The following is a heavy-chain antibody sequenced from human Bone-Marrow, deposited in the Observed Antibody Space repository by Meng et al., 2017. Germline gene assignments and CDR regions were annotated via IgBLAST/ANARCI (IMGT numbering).Heavy chain of an antibody. CDR2: IYYSGNT. V-gene: IGHV4-59*01. J-gene: IGHJ5*02. CDR3: ARYVFDSSSLYSNWFDP. D-gene: IGHD3-22*01. CDR1: GASISSYY. Sequence: QVQLQESGPGLVKPSQTLSLACTVSGASISSYYWSWIRQPPGKGLEWIGYIYYSGNTNYNPSLKSRVTISVDTSKNQFSLKLSSVTAADTAVYYCARYVFDSSSLYSNWFDPWGQGTLVTVSS.